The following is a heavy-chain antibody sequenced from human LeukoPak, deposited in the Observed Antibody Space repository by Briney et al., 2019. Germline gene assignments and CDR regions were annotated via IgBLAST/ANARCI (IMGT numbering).Heavy chain of an antibody. V-gene: IGHV1-69*05. CDR1: GGTFSSYA. Sequence: SVKVSCKASGGTFSSYAISWVRQAPGQGLERMGRIIPIFGTANYAQKFQGRVTITTDESTSTAYMELSSLRSEDTAVYYCARGRPTNLGGIYWGQGTLVTVSS. J-gene: IGHJ4*02. CDR3: ARGRPTNLGGIY. D-gene: IGHD7-27*01. CDR2: IIPIFGTA.